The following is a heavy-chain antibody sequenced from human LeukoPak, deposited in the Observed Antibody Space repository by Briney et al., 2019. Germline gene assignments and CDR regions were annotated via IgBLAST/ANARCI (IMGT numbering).Heavy chain of an antibody. CDR3: ARDRLLWFGELLYTDAFDI. D-gene: IGHD3-10*01. Sequence: ASVKVSCKASGYTFTSYGISWVRQAPGQGLEWMGWINPNSGGTNYAQKFQGRVTMTRDTSISTAYMELSRLRSDDTAVYYCARDRLLWFGELLYTDAFDIWGQGTMVTVSS. CDR1: GYTFTSYG. V-gene: IGHV1-2*02. J-gene: IGHJ3*02. CDR2: INPNSGGT.